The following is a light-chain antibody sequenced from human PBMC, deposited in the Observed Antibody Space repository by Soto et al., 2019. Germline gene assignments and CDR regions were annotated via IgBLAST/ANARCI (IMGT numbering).Light chain of an antibody. CDR3: SSYVTSNNLRV. Sequence: QSSLTQPPSASGSPGQSFTISCTGTISDIVTYKYVSWYQQHPGKAPKLIIYEVNERPSGVPDRFSGSKSGNTASLTVSGLRAEDEADYYCSSYVTSNNLRVFGTGTKVTVL. V-gene: IGLV2-8*01. CDR1: ISDIVTYKY. CDR2: EVN. J-gene: IGLJ1*01.